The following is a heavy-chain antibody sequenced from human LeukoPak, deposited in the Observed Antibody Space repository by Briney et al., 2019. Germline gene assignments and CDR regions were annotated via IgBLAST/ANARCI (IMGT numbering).Heavy chain of an antibody. CDR1: GFTFSSYG. J-gene: IGHJ2*01. V-gene: IGHV3-30*02. D-gene: IGHD2-15*01. CDR3: ARLLTWYFDL. CDR2: IRYDGSNK. Sequence: GGSLRLSCAASGFTFSSYGMHWVRQAPGKGLEWVAFIRYDGSNKYYADSVKGRFTISRDNSKNTLYLQMNSLRAEDTAVYYCARLLTWYFDLWGRGTLVTVSS.